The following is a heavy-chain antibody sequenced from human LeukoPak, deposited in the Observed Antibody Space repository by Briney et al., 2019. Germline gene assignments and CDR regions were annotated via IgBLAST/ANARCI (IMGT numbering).Heavy chain of an antibody. D-gene: IGHD3-10*01. J-gene: IGHJ4*02. CDR3: ARDERAYYGSGSFFSEKYYFDY. CDR1: GFTFSSYW. CDR2: INSDGSST. Sequence: GGSLRLSCAASGFTFSSYWMHWVRHVPGKGLVWVSRINSDGSSTTYADSVKGRFSISRDNAKNTLYLQMNSLRAEDTAVYYCARDERAYYGSGSFFSEKYYFDYWGQGTLVTVSS. V-gene: IGHV3-74*01.